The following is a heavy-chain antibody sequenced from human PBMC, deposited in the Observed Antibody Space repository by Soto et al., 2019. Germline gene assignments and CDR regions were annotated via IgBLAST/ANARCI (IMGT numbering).Heavy chain of an antibody. Sequence: GGSLRLSCAASGFTFSSYGMHWVRQAPGKGLEWVAVIWYDGSNKYYADSVKGRFTISRDNSKNTLYLQMNSLRAEDTAVYYCARDSPRYCRGGSCYLDSCGQGTLVTVSS. CDR3: ARDSPRYCRGGSCYLDS. D-gene: IGHD2-15*01. V-gene: IGHV3-33*01. CDR2: IWYDGSNK. J-gene: IGHJ4*02. CDR1: GFTFSSYG.